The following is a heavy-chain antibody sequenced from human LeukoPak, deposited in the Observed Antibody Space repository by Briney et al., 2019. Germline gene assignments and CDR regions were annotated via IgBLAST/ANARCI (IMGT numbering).Heavy chain of an antibody. J-gene: IGHJ4*02. Sequence: ASVKVSCKASGYTFTSYDINWVRQATGQGLEWMGRINLNSGHTGFAQKFQGRVTLTWDTSISTAYMELSSLTSEDTAVYYCARNIVATTNYDSWGQGTLVTVSS. CDR3: ARNIVATTNYDS. CDR1: GYTFTSYD. V-gene: IGHV1-8*01. D-gene: IGHD5-12*01. CDR2: INLNSGHT.